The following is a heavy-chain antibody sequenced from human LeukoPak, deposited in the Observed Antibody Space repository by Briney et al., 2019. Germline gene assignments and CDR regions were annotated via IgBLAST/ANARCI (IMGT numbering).Heavy chain of an antibody. V-gene: IGHV3-53*05. Sequence: GGSLRLSCAASGFTVSSNYMSWVRQAPGKGLEWVSVIYNGGSTYYTDSVKGRFTISRDNSKNTLYLQMNSLRAEDTAVYYCAKDLISSSWYVRGDTGWFDPWGQGTPVTVSS. CDR3: AKDLISSSWYVRGDTGWFDP. D-gene: IGHD6-13*01. CDR1: GFTVSSNY. J-gene: IGHJ5*02. CDR2: IYNGGST.